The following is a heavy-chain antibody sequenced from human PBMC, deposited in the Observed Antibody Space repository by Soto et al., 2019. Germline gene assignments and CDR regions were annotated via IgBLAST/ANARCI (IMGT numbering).Heavy chain of an antibody. CDR2: IGTASDT. CDR3: ARGDYGDYGGEAFDI. J-gene: IGHJ3*02. Sequence: EVQLVESGGGLVQPGGSLRLSCAASGFTFSSYDMHWVRQATGKGLEWVSAIGTASDTYYPGSVKGRFTISRENAKNSLYLQMNSLRAGDTAVYYCARGDYGDYGGEAFDIWGQGTMVTVSS. D-gene: IGHD4-17*01. CDR1: GFTFSSYD. V-gene: IGHV3-13*01.